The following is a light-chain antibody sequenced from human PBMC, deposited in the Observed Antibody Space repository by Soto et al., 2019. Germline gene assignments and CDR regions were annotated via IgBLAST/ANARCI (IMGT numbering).Light chain of an antibody. Sequence: QSVLTQPASVSGSPGQSITISCTGTSSDIGSYNVVSWYQQHPGKAPKFLIYGGSKRPSGVSNRFSGSKSGNTASLTISVLQAEDEADYYCCSYAGSSTYVFGTGTKVTVL. CDR1: SSDIGSYNV. CDR2: GGS. V-gene: IGLV2-23*01. CDR3: CSYAGSSTYV. J-gene: IGLJ1*01.